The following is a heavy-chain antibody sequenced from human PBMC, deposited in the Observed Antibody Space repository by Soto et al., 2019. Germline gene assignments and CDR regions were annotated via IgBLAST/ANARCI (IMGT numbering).Heavy chain of an antibody. J-gene: IGHJ6*02. Sequence: EVQLLESGGGLVQPGGSLRLSCAASGFTFSSYAMSWVRQAPGKGLEWVSVISGSGDSTYYADSVRGRFTISRDNSKNTMYLQMNSLRDEDTAVSYCAKDRDGAAAGPTKFYGMDVWGQGTTVTVSS. CDR3: AKDRDGAAAGPTKFYGMDV. CDR1: GFTFSSYA. D-gene: IGHD6-13*01. V-gene: IGHV3-23*01. CDR2: ISGSGDST.